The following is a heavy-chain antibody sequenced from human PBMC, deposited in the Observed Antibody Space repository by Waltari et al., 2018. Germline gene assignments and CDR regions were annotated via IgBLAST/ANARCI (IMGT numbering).Heavy chain of an antibody. Sequence: EVQLVESGGGLVKPGGSLRLSCAASGFTFSSYSMNWVRQAPGKGLEWVSSISSSSSYINYADSVKGRFTISRDNAKNSLYLQMNSLRAEDTAVYYCARATTAAAIDYWGQGTLVTVSS. J-gene: IGHJ4*02. CDR3: ARATTAAAIDY. CDR1: GFTFSSYS. CDR2: ISSSSSYI. V-gene: IGHV3-21*01. D-gene: IGHD6-13*01.